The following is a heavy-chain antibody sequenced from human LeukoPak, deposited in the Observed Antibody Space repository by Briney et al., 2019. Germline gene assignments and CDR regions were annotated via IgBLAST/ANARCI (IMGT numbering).Heavy chain of an antibody. V-gene: IGHV3-23*01. CDR2: ISGSGVST. D-gene: IGHD3-16*01. Sequence: GGSLRLSCAASGFTFSSSAMSWVRQAPGKGLDWVSAISGSGVSTYYADSVKGRFTISRDNSKNALCLQMNSLRAEATAVYYCARSHRGGYYFDYWGQGTLVTVSS. J-gene: IGHJ4*02. CDR3: ARSHRGGYYFDY. CDR1: GFTFSSSA.